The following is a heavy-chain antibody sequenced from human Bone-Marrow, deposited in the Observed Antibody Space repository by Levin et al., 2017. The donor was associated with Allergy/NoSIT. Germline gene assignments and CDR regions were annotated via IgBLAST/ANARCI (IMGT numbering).Heavy chain of an antibody. Sequence: GGSLRLSCAASGFTFSSYGMHWVRQAPGKGLEWVAFIAYDGTYKVYGDSVKGRFTVSRDNSKNTLYLQMNSLRAEDTAVYYCSKDRSTMVRHLPADWGQGTLVTVSS. J-gene: IGHJ4*02. CDR2: IAYDGTYK. CDR3: SKDRSTMVRHLPAD. V-gene: IGHV3-30*18. CDR1: GFTFSSYG. D-gene: IGHD3-10*01.